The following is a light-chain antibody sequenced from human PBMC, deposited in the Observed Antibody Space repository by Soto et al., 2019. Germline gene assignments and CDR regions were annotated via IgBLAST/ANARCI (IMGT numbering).Light chain of an antibody. Sequence: QSALTQPASVSGSPGQSITISCTGTNSDIGAYVFVSWYKQHPGKAPKLIIYEVSNRPSGVSNRFSGSKSGYTASLTISGLQAEDESHYYCSAFTTDSTVIFGGGTKLTVL. J-gene: IGLJ2*01. CDR2: EVS. V-gene: IGLV2-14*01. CDR1: NSDIGAYVF. CDR3: SAFTTDSTVI.